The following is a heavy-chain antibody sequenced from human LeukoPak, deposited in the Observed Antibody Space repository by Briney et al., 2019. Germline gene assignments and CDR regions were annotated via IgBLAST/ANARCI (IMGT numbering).Heavy chain of an antibody. Sequence: GGSLRLSCAASGFTFSDHYMDWVRQAPGKGLEWVGRIRNKAASYSTEYAASVKGRFTISRDDSKNSLYLQMNSLRADDTAVYYCARVLGVWAPLYGDYYFDSWGRGTLVTVSS. D-gene: IGHD4-17*01. CDR2: IRNKAASYST. V-gene: IGHV3-72*01. J-gene: IGHJ4*02. CDR1: GFTFSDHY. CDR3: ARVLGVWAPLYGDYYFDS.